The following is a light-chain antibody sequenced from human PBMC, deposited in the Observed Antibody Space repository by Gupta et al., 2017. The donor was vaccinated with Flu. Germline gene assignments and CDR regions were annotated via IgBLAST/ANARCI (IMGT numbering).Light chain of an antibody. CDR3: RLYDGGVWV. V-gene: IGLV7-43*01. J-gene: IGLJ3*02. Sequence: QTVVTQEPSLTVSPGGTVTLTCASSTGTVTTTYYPNWFQVKPGQALRALIYSTNNRHSWTPARFSGSIRGGKAALTLSGVQPEDEADYYCRLYDGGVWVFGGGTKLTVL. CDR1: TGTVTTTYY. CDR2: STN.